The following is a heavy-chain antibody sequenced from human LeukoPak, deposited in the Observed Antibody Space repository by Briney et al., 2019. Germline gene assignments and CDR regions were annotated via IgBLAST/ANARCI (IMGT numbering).Heavy chain of an antibody. J-gene: IGHJ4*02. D-gene: IGHD3-9*01. Sequence: SETLSLTCSVSGGSIRTTTWWSWVRQPPGKGLEWIGDIFHYGTTNYNPSLKSRVTMSVDTSSNQFSLTLNSVTAADTAVYYCASGILTGLDYFDYWGQGTLVTVSS. CDR2: IFHYGTT. V-gene: IGHV4-4*02. CDR3: ASGILTGLDYFDY. CDR1: GGSIRTTTW.